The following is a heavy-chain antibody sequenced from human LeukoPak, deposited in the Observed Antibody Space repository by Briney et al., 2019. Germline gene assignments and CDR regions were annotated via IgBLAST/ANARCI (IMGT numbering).Heavy chain of an antibody. J-gene: IGHJ4*02. CDR1: GFTFRSYA. D-gene: IGHD2/OR15-2a*01. Sequence: PGRSLRLSCAASGFTFRSYAMHWVRQVPGKGLEWVAVISYDGSNKYYADSVKGRFTISRDNSKNTLYLQMNSLRAEDTAVYYCARDPSYVIAGTLDDWGQGTLVTVAS. CDR2: ISYDGSNK. CDR3: ARDPSYVIAGTLDD. V-gene: IGHV3-30*04.